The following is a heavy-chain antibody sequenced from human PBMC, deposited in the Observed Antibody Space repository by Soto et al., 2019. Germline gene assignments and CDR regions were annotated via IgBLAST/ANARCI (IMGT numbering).Heavy chain of an antibody. Sequence: GGSLRLSCAASGFTFSSYAMHWVRQAPGKGLEWVAVISYDGSNKYYADSVKGRFTISRDNSKNTLYLQMNSLRAEDTAVYYCARKEKWELLPDDYWGQGTLVTVSS. CDR3: ARKEKWELLPDDY. V-gene: IGHV3-30-3*01. CDR2: ISYDGSNK. D-gene: IGHD1-26*01. J-gene: IGHJ4*02. CDR1: GFTFSSYA.